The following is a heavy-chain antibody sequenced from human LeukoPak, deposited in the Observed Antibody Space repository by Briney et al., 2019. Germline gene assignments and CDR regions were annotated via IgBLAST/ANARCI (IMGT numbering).Heavy chain of an antibody. CDR1: GGSISSYY. J-gene: IGHJ3*02. V-gene: IGHV4-59*01. CDR3: ARDSTQSYYDFWSGYYSRPDAFDI. Sequence: ASETLSLTCTVSGGSISSYYWSWIRQPPGKGLEWIGYIYYSGSTNYNPSLKSRVTISVDTSKNQFSLKLSSVTAADTAVYYCARDSTQSYYDFWSGYYSRPDAFDIWGQGTMVTVSS. D-gene: IGHD3-3*01. CDR2: IYYSGST.